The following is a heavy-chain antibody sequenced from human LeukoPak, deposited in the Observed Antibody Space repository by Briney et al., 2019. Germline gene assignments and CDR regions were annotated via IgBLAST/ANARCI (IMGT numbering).Heavy chain of an antibody. CDR3: ARDPPIMEWFGEPAGD. J-gene: IGHJ4*02. Sequence: GGSLRLSCAASGFTFSNYAMSWVRQAPGKGLEWVSAISGSDGSTNYADSVKGRFTISRDNAKNSLYLQMNSLRAEDTAVYYCARDPPIMEWFGEPAGDWGQGTLVTVSS. CDR1: GFTFSNYA. V-gene: IGHV3-23*01. D-gene: IGHD3-10*01. CDR2: ISGSDGST.